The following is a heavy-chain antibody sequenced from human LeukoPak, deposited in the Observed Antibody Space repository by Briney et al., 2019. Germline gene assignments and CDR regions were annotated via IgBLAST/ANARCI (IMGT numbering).Heavy chain of an antibody. CDR2: IRFDGSTK. CDR3: AQPDF. Sequence: GGSLRLSCVASGITFRSSSMHWVRQAPGKGLEWLAFIRFDGSTKYYADSVKGRFTVSRDNSKSTLYLQMNSLRAEDTAVYYSAQPDFWGQGTLVTVSS. V-gene: IGHV3-30*02. J-gene: IGHJ4*02. CDR1: GITFRSSS.